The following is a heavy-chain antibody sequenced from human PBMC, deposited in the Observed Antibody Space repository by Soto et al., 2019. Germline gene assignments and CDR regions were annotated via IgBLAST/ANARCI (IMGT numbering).Heavy chain of an antibody. J-gene: IGHJ3*01. CDR3: VKALSARYNSAKAFDV. V-gene: IGHV3-30*02. D-gene: IGHD2-2*02. Sequence: PGGSLRLSCAASGFTFSSYGMHWVRQAPGKGLEWVAVIWYDGSNKYYADSVKGRFTISRDNSKNTMWLQMSSLRAEDTAVYYCVKALSARYNSAKAFDVWGRGTMVTVSS. CDR2: IWYDGSNK. CDR1: GFTFSSYG.